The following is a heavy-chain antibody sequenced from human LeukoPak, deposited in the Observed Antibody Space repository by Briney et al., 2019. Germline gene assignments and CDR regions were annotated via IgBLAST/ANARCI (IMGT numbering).Heavy chain of an antibody. CDR2: ISSSGSTI. J-gene: IGHJ3*02. CDR1: GFTFSSYE. Sequence: GGSLRLSCAASGFTFSSYEINWVRQAPGKGLEWVSYISSSGSTIYYADSGKGRFTISRDNAKNSLYLQMNSLIAEDTAVYYCARDCGGGSCYGPYDAFDIWGQGTMVTVSS. V-gene: IGHV3-48*03. CDR3: ARDCGGGSCYGPYDAFDI. D-gene: IGHD2-15*01.